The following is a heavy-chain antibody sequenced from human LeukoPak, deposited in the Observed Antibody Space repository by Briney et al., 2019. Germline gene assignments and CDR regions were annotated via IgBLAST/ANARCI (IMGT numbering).Heavy chain of an antibody. D-gene: IGHD6-6*01. CDR3: SSRGGSTSSLDS. CDR1: GGTFSNLA. CDR2: IIPAFGTP. Sequence: SVKVSCKASGGTFSNLAFSWVRHAPGQGLEWMGGIIPAFGTPSYPQRFHGRVTISTDESTSSVYMELSGLRSEDTAVYYCSSRGGSTSSLDSWGQGTLV. V-gene: IGHV1-69*05. J-gene: IGHJ4*02.